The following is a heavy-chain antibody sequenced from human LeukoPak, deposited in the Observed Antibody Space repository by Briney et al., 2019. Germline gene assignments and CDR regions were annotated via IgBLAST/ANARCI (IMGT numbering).Heavy chain of an antibody. CDR2: ISGSGDR. Sequence: GESLRLSCAASGFTFSSYAMSWVRQAPGKGLEWVSRISGSGDRDYADSVKGRFTISRDNSMNTLYLQLSSLRAEDTAIYYCAKDLAPYYDFWSGFGFDYWGQGTMVTV. CDR3: AKDLAPYYDFWSGFGFDY. J-gene: IGHJ4*02. V-gene: IGHV3-23*01. D-gene: IGHD3-3*01. CDR1: GFTFSSYA.